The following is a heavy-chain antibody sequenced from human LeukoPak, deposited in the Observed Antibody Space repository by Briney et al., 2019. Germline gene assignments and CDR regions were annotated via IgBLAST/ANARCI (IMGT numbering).Heavy chain of an antibody. CDR1: GGTFNNSA. V-gene: IGHV1-69*05. CDR2: IMPLFGTA. J-gene: IGHJ6*03. Sequence: ASVKVSCKTSGGTFNNSAISWVRQAPGQGLEWLGGIMPLFGTAGYAQKFQGRVTITKDESTRTVYLELTSLRSEDTAVYYCARSAYCGGDCYYKNYYYYYMDVWGKGTTVTVSS. CDR3: ARSAYCGGDCYYKNYYYYYMDV. D-gene: IGHD2-21*01.